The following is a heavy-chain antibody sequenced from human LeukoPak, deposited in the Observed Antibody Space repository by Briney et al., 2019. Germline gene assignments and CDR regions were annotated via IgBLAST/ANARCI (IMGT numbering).Heavy chain of an antibody. J-gene: IGHJ4*02. CDR1: GFIFSNYA. V-gene: IGHV3-23*01. CDR2: ITGSGDTT. Sequence: GGSLRLSCAASGFIFSNYAMSWVRQAPGKGLEWVSSITGSGDTTYYADSVKGRFTISRDNSKNTLYVEMNTLRAEDTAVYYCAKWGDYGILTGYYVSDFWGQGTLVTVSS. D-gene: IGHD3-9*01. CDR3: AKWGDYGILTGYYVSDF.